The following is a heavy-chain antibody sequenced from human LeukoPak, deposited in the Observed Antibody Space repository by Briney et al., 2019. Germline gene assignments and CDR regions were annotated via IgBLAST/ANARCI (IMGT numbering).Heavy chain of an antibody. D-gene: IGHD2-15*01. CDR2: IWYDGSNK. Sequence: GGSLRLSCTASGFSFSNHGIHWVRQAPGKGLEWVSLIWYDGSNKYYADSVKGRFTISRDDSKNTVYLQMNSLRAGDTSVYYCARDGEYCSAGCTSHSYSYGLDVWGQGTTVTVSS. J-gene: IGHJ6*02. V-gene: IGHV3-33*01. CDR3: ARDGEYCSAGCTSHSYSYGLDV. CDR1: GFSFSNHG.